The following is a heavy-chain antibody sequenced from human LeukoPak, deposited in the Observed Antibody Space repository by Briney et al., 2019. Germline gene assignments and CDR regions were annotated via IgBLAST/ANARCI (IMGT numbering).Heavy chain of an antibody. V-gene: IGHV1-2*02. Sequence: ASVTVSFTASVYTFAKNHIHWVRQAPGQGPEWMGWINPKSGATDSAQQFQGRLTITRDTSIGTASMDLSGLRLDDTGIYYCARAGDESTGHYDSLHFWGQGTMVTVSS. D-gene: IGHD2-8*02. CDR2: INPKSGAT. CDR1: VYTFAKNH. CDR3: ARAGDESTGHYDSLHF. J-gene: IGHJ3*01.